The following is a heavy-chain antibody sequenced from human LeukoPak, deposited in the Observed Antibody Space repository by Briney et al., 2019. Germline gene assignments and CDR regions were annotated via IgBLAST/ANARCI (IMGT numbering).Heavy chain of an antibody. Sequence: SETLSVTCTVSGGSISRYHWGWIRQPAGKGLEWIGRIYTSGSSNYNHSLKSRATHSVDTHKNQYCLTLSSVTAAHTPLHYCARIRVVAATYAFDYWGQGTLVTVSS. CDR2: IYTSGSS. J-gene: IGHJ4*02. CDR1: GGSISRYH. V-gene: IGHV4-4*07. D-gene: IGHD2-15*01. CDR3: ARIRVVAATYAFDY.